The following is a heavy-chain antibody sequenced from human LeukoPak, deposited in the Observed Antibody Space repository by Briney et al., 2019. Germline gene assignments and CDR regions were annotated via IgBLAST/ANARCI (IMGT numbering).Heavy chain of an antibody. CDR1: GGSISSSSYW. CDR3: ARRTSGSPFDY. Sequence: SETLSLTCSVSGGSISSSSYWWGWIRQPPGKGLEWIGSIYYSGSTYYNPSLKSRVTISADTSKSQFSLKLSSVTAADTAVYYCARRTSGSPFDYWGPGTLVTVSS. J-gene: IGHJ4*02. V-gene: IGHV4-39*01. CDR2: IYYSGST. D-gene: IGHD6-19*01.